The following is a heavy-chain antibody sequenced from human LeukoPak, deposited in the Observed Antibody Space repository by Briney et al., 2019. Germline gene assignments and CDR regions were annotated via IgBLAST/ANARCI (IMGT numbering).Heavy chain of an antibody. D-gene: IGHD3-3*01. J-gene: IGHJ6*03. Sequence: GGSLTLSCAASGFTFSSYWMHWLRQAPGKGLVWVSRINSDGSSTSYADSVKGRFTISRDNAKNTLYLQMNSLRAEDTAVYYCARDNRVITIFGVVIPPDYYYYYMDVWGKGTTVTVSS. CDR2: INSDGSST. V-gene: IGHV3-74*01. CDR1: GFTFSSYW. CDR3: ARDNRVITIFGVVIPPDYYYYYMDV.